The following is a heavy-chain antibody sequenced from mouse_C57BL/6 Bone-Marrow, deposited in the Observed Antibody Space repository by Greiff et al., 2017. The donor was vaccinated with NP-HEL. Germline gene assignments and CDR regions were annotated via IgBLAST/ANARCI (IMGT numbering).Heavy chain of an antibody. CDR1: GYTFTSYW. CDR2: IDPSDSET. V-gene: IGHV1-52*01. CDR3: ATGDGYPFAY. D-gene: IGHD2-3*01. J-gene: IGHJ3*01. Sequence: VQLKQPGAELVRPGSSVKLSCKASGYTFTSYWMHWVKQRPIQGLEWIGNIDPSDSETHYNQKFKDKATLTVDKSSSTAYMQLSSLTSEDSAVYYCATGDGYPFAYRGQGTLVTVSA.